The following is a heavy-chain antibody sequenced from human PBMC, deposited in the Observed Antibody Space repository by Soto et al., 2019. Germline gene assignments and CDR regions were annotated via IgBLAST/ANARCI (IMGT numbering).Heavy chain of an antibody. CDR2: INPNSGGT. V-gene: IGHV1-2*04. Sequence: VSCKASGYTFTGYYMPWVRQAPGQGLEWMGWINPNSGGTNYAQKFQGWVTISADKSISTAYLQWSSLKASDTAMYYCASSAARNGGGMDVWGQGTTVTVSS. D-gene: IGHD3-10*01. CDR3: ASSAARNGGGMDV. J-gene: IGHJ6*02. CDR1: GYTFTGYY.